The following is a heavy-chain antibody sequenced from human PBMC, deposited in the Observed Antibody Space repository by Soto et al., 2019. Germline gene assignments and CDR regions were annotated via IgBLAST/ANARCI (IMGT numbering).Heavy chain of an antibody. Sequence: QVQLMQSGAEVKTPGASMTVSCKPSGYPFITYFTHWVRRAPGQGLEWMGWINPNSGGTHYAQKFRDRVTMTRDTSITTVYMALRGLTSDDTAVYYCARDTGVYSEPFDHWGQGTLVSVSS. CDR2: INPNSGGT. CDR1: GYPFITYF. J-gene: IGHJ4*02. V-gene: IGHV1-2*02. D-gene: IGHD2-8*01. CDR3: ARDTGVYSEPFDH.